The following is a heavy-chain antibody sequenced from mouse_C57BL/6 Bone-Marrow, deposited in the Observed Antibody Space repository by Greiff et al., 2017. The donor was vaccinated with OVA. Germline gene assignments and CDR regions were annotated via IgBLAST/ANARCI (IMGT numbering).Heavy chain of an antibody. D-gene: IGHD2-4*01. CDR2: ISYDGSN. CDR3: AREDYDY. CDR1: GYSITSGYY. Sequence: DVQLQESGPGLVKPSQSLSLTCSVTGYSITSGYYWNWIRQFPGNKLEWMGYISYDGSNNYNPSLKNRISITRDTSKNQFFLKLNSVTTEDTATYYCAREDYDYWGQGTLVTVSA. V-gene: IGHV3-6*01. J-gene: IGHJ3*01.